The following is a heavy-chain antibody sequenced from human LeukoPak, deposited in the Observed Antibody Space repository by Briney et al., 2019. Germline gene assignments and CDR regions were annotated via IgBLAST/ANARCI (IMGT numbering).Heavy chain of an antibody. J-gene: IGHJ4*02. Sequence: GGSLRLSCAVSGFSVSSYGMSWVRQAPGKGLEWISAINLNGDTKYYADSVKGRFTTSRDHSENTLYLQMNSLRTEGTAVYYCAQGYSSGWSSNWGQGSLVSVSS. CDR3: AQGYSSGWSSN. CDR2: INLNGDTK. D-gene: IGHD2-15*01. V-gene: IGHV3-23*01. CDR1: GFSVSSYG.